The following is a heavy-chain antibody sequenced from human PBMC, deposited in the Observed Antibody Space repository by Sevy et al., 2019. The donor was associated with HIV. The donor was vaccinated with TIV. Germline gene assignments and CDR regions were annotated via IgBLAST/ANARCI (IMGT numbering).Heavy chain of an antibody. D-gene: IGHD6-6*01. J-gene: IGHJ6*02. CDR2: IIPIFGTA. Sequence: ASVKVSCKASGGTFSSYAISWVRQAPGQGLEWMGGIIPIFGTANYAQKFQGRVTITADESTSTAYMELSSLRSEDTVVYYCARGGIAARGGDYYYGMDVWGQGTTVTVSS. V-gene: IGHV1-69*13. CDR3: ARGGIAARGGDYYYGMDV. CDR1: GGTFSSYA.